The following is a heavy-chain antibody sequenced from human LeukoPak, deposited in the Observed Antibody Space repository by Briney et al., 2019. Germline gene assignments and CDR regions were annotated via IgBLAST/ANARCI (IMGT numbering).Heavy chain of an antibody. D-gene: IGHD3-16*01. J-gene: IGHJ4*02. CDR1: GFTFSSYS. CDR3: ARDSGIMITFGYDY. Sequence: GGSLRLSCAASGFTFSSYSMNWVRQAPGKGLEWVASISSSSTYIYYADSVKGRFTISRDNAKNSLYLRMNSLRAEDTAVYYCARDSGIMITFGYDYWGQGTLVTVSS. V-gene: IGHV3-21*04. CDR2: ISSSSTYI.